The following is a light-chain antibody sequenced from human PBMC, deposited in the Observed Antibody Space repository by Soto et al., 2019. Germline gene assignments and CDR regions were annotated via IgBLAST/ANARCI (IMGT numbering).Light chain of an antibody. CDR2: LEGSGSY. CDR1: SGHSSYI. Sequence: QSVLTQSSSASASLGSSVKLTWTLSSGHSSYIIAWHQQQPGKAPRYLMKLEGSGSYNKGSGVPDRFSGSSSGADRYLTISNLQFEDEADYYCETWDSNTRVFGTGTKLTVL. CDR3: ETWDSNTRV. J-gene: IGLJ1*01. V-gene: IGLV4-60*02.